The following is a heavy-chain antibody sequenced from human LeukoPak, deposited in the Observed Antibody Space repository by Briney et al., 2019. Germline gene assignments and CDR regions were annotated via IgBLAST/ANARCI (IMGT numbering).Heavy chain of an antibody. CDR3: ARDHNYAFDN. Sequence: PGGSLRLSCTASGFPFIEYSMNWVRQAPGKGLEWISYIGTDSGNTKYADSVRGRFTISADKVKNSLYLQMNSLRVEDTAVYYCARDHNYAFDNWGQGTLVSVAS. V-gene: IGHV3-48*01. D-gene: IGHD1-1*01. CDR2: IGTDSGNT. J-gene: IGHJ4*02. CDR1: GFPFIEYS.